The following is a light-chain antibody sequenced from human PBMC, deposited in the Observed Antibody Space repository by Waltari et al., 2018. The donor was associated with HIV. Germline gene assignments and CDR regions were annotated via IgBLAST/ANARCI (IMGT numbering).Light chain of an antibody. V-gene: IGLV1-47*03. CDR3: AAWDDNLRGV. CDR2: RSY. J-gene: IGLJ2*01. CDR1: SPISRRNF. Sequence: QSVLTQPPSASGTPGQRVTISCSGYSPISRRNFVNWYPQLPGTAPKLLIYRSYQRPSGVPDRFSGSKSGSSASLAISGLWSEDEAVYYCAAWDDNLRGVFGGGTKLTVL.